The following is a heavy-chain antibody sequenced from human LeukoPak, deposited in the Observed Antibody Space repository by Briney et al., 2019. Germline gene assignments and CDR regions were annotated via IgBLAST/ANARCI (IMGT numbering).Heavy chain of an antibody. Sequence: GESLKISCKGSGYSFSSYWIAWVRQMPGKGLEWMGIIYPGDSDARYSPSFQGQVTISADKSISTAYLQWSSLKASDTAMYYCARRRDLYSGSYYPFDYWGQGTLVTVSS. J-gene: IGHJ4*02. CDR2: IYPGDSDA. CDR3: ARRRDLYSGSYYPFDY. CDR1: GYSFSSYW. D-gene: IGHD1-26*01. V-gene: IGHV5-51*01.